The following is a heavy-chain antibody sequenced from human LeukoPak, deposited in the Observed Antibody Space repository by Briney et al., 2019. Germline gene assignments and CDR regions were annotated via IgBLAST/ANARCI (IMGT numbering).Heavy chain of an antibody. CDR1: GFTFSNAW. CDR3: TTEVGSSTTLNPDY. J-gene: IGHJ4*02. D-gene: IGHD2-2*01. Sequence: GGSLRLSCAASGFTFSNAWMSWVRQAPGKGLEWVGRIKSKTDGGTTDYAAPVKGRFTISRDDSKNTLYLQMNSLKTEDTAVYYCTTEVGSSTTLNPDYWGQGTLVTVSS. V-gene: IGHV3-15*01. CDR2: IKSKTDGGTT.